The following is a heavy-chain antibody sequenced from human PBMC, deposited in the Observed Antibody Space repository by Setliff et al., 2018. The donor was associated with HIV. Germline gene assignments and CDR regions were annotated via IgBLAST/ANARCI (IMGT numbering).Heavy chain of an antibody. D-gene: IGHD3-22*01. CDR2: IIPVFGTT. J-gene: IGHJ4*02. V-gene: IGHV1-69*13. CDR1: GGTFSSYA. Sequence: SVKVSCKASGGTFSSYAISWVRQAPGQGLDWMGGIIPVFGTTNYAQKFQGRVTITADESTSTAYIELSSLRSEDTAVYYCARGGVYYYDSSGWSMDYWGQGTLVTVSS. CDR3: ARGGVYYYDSSGWSMDY.